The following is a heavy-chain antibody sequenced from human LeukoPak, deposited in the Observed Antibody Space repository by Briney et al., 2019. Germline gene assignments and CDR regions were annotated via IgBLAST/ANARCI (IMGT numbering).Heavy chain of an antibody. D-gene: IGHD3-9*01. CDR3: AKDIWGYDILTGYYMDY. CDR2: IYSGGST. Sequence: PGGSLRLSCAASGFTVSSNYMSWVRQAPGKGLEWVSVIYSGGSTYYADSVKGRFTISRDNSKNTLYLQMNSLRAEDTAVYYCAKDIWGYDILTGYYMDYWGQGTLVTVSS. J-gene: IGHJ4*02. V-gene: IGHV3-53*05. CDR1: GFTVSSNY.